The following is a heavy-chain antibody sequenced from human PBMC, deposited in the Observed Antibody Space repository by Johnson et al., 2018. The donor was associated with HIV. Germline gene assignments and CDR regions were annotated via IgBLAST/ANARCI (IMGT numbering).Heavy chain of an antibody. CDR3: ARDQFIVVVMGDAFDI. Sequence: QVQLVESGGGLVQPGGSLRLSCAASGFTFNNYAIHWVRQAPGKGLEWVAVISYDGSNKYYADSVKGRFTISRDNSKNTLYLQMNSLRAEDTAVYYCARDQFIVVVMGDAFDIWGQGTMVTVSS. CDR2: ISYDGSNK. D-gene: IGHD2-21*01. J-gene: IGHJ3*02. CDR1: GFTFNNYA. V-gene: IGHV3-30*04.